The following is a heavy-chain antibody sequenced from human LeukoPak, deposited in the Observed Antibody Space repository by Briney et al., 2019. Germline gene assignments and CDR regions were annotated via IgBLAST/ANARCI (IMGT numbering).Heavy chain of an antibody. D-gene: IGHD6-13*01. J-gene: IGHJ6*02. V-gene: IGHV4-61*05. CDR3: ARHGREQQLVDSYYYYGMDV. CDR1: GGSISSSSYY. CDR2: IYYSGST. Sequence: SETLSLTCTVSGGSISSSSYYWSWIRQPPGKGLEWIGYIYYSGSTNYNPSLKSRVTISVDTSKNQFSLKLSSVTAADTAVYYCARHGREQQLVDSYYYYGMDVWGQGTTVTVSS.